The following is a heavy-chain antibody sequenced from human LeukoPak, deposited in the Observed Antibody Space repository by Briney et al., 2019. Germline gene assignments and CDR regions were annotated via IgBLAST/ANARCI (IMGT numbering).Heavy chain of an antibody. CDR2: IIPLLGIA. Sequence: SVKVSCKASGGTFSSYAISWVRHTPGEGLKWMGRIIPLLGIANYAQKFQGRVTITADKSTSTAYMELSSLRSEDTAVYYCARDRQGGVVAAYNWFDPWGQGTLVTVSS. D-gene: IGHD2-15*01. CDR3: ARDRQGGVVAAYNWFDP. CDR1: GGTFSSYA. J-gene: IGHJ5*02. V-gene: IGHV1-69*04.